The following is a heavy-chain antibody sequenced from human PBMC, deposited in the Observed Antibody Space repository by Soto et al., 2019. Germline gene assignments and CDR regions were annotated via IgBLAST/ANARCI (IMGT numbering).Heavy chain of an antibody. Sequence: PSQTLSLTCAISGDSVSSNSAAWNWIRQSPSRGLEWLGRTYYRSKWYNDYAVSVKSRITINPDTSKNQFSLQLNSVTPEDTAVYYCAREPLGYCSGGSCYVPLDYWGQGTLVTVSS. CDR1: GDSVSSNSAA. CDR3: AREPLGYCSGGSCYVPLDY. CDR2: TYYRSKWYN. D-gene: IGHD2-15*01. V-gene: IGHV6-1*01. J-gene: IGHJ4*02.